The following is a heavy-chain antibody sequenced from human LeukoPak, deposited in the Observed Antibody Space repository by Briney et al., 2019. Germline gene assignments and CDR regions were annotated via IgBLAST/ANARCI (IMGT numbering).Heavy chain of an antibody. D-gene: IGHD4-17*01. CDR3: AKDMDHDYDDYGFDY. CDR1: GFTFSSYA. V-gene: IGHV3-30*04. J-gene: IGHJ4*02. Sequence: SGGSLRLSCAASGFTFSSYAMHWVRQAPGKGLEWVAVISYDGSNKYYADSVKGRFTISRDNSKNTLYLQMNSLRAEDTAVYYCAKDMDHDYDDYGFDYWGQGTLVTVSS. CDR2: ISYDGSNK.